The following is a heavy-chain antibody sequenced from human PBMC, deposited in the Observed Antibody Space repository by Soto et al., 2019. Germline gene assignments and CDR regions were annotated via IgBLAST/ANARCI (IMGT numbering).Heavy chain of an antibody. V-gene: IGHV3-13*01. CDR1: GFTFSSYD. J-gene: IGHJ3*02. D-gene: IGHD4-17*01. Sequence: EVQLVESGGGLVQPGGSLRLSCAASGFTFSSYDMHWVRQATGKGLEWVSAIGTAGDTYYPGSVMGRFTISRENAKNSLYLQMNSVGAGDTAVYYSAMGSLPRDYGDSPYAFDIWGQGTMVTVSS. CDR2: IGTAGDT. CDR3: AMGSLPRDYGDSPYAFDI.